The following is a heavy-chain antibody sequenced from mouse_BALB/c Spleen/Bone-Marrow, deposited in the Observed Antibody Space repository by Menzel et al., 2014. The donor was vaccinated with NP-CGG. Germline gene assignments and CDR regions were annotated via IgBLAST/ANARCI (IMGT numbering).Heavy chain of an antibody. CDR1: GYAFSAYW. CDR2: IYPGDGDT. V-gene: IGHV1-80*01. Sequence: QVQLQQSGAELVRPGSSVKISCEASGYAFSAYWMNWVKQRPGQGLEWIGQIYPGDGDTNYNGKFKGKATLTADKSSSTAYMQLSSLTSEDSAVYFCTRSTATFDYWGQGTTLTVSS. J-gene: IGHJ2*01. CDR3: TRSTATFDY. D-gene: IGHD1-2*01.